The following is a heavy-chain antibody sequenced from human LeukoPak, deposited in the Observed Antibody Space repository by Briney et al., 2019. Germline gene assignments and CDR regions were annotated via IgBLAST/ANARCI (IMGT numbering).Heavy chain of an antibody. J-gene: IGHJ4*02. CDR3: ARSKWNAFDY. CDR1: GFTVSSSY. D-gene: IGHD1-1*01. V-gene: IGHV3-53*01. CDR2: IYSGGST. Sequence: GGSLRLSCAASGFTVSSSYMSWVRQAPGKGLEWVSVIYSGGSTYYADSVKGRFTISRDNSKNTLYLQMDSLRAEDTAVYYCARSKWNAFDYWGQGALVTVSS.